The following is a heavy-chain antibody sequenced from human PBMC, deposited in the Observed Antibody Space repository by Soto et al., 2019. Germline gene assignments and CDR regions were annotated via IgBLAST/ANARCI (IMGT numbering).Heavy chain of an antibody. CDR1: GGTFSSYA. CDR2: IIPIFGIA. D-gene: IGHD1-26*01. Sequence: SVKVSCKASGGTFSSYAISWVRQAPGQGLEWMGGIIPIFGIANYAQKFQGRVTITADESTSTAYMELSSLRSEDTAVYYCARERATYHYYYGMDVWGQGTTVTVSS. V-gene: IGHV1-69*13. CDR3: ARERATYHYYYGMDV. J-gene: IGHJ6*02.